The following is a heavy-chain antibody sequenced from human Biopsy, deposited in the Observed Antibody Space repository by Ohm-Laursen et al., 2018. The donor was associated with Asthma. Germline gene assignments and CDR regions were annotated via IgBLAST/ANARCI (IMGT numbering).Heavy chain of an antibody. J-gene: IGHJ5*02. V-gene: IGHV2-5*02. Sequence: TQTLTLTGTFSGFSFSTYGVGVGWIRQSPGKALEWLALIYWDDYNLFRPSLKRRLTITKDPSKNQVVLTMTKMDPVDSGTYYCALSQDSGFDDHSPSWFDPWGQGTLVPVSS. CDR3: ALSQDSGFDDHSPSWFDP. CDR2: IYWDDYN. CDR1: GFSFSTYGVG. D-gene: IGHD3-9*01.